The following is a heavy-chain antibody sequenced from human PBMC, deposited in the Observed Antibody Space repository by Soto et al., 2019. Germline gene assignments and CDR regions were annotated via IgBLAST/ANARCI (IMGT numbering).Heavy chain of an antibody. J-gene: IGHJ4*02. CDR2: ISAAGDVT. V-gene: IGHV3-23*01. CDR3: AKESGQRGSLADY. Sequence: EVQLLDSGGGLVQPGGSLRLSCAASGFTFSSSAMTWVRQAPGKGLEWVSRISAAGDVTDYVGSVQGRFTISRDNSKNTLYLQMDSLRVEDTAVYYCAKESGQRGSLADYWGQGTLVTFAS. D-gene: IGHD5-18*01. CDR1: GFTFSSSA.